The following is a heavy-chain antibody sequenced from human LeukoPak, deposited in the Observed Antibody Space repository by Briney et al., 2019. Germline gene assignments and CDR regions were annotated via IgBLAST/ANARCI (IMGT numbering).Heavy chain of an antibody. Sequence: SETLSLTCTVSGGSISSYYWGWIRQPPGKGLEWIGYIYYSGSTNYNPSLKGRVTISVDTSKNQFSLKLSSVTAADTAVYYCARDPRYCSGGSCYSTDDAFDIWGQGTMVTVSS. J-gene: IGHJ3*02. CDR2: IYYSGST. CDR3: ARDPRYCSGGSCYSTDDAFDI. V-gene: IGHV4-59*01. D-gene: IGHD2-15*01. CDR1: GGSISSYY.